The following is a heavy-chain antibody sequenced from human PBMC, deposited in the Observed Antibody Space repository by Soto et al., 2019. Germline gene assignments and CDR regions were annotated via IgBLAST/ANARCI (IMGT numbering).Heavy chain of an antibody. V-gene: IGHV4-59*08. Sequence: SETLSLTCTVSGGAIRSYYWSWFRQPPGKGLEWIGYIYYSGSTNYNPSVKSRVTIAVDTSKNQFSRKLSSVPAADKAVYYCASQEKGIAGAGMVGEYFKYWGQGTLVTV. J-gene: IGHJ1*01. D-gene: IGHD6-13*01. CDR3: ASQEKGIAGAGMVGEYFKY. CDR1: GGAIRSYY. CDR2: IYYSGST.